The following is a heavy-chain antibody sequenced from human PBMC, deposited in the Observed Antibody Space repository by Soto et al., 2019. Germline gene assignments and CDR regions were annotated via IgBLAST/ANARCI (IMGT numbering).Heavy chain of an antibody. CDR3: ARDLHYAFDY. J-gene: IGHJ4*02. Sequence: EVQLVESGGGLVQPGGSLRLSCAASGFSFSSYSMNWVRQAPGKGLEWISYISSSTTIFYADSVTGRFTVSRDTAKNSLYLQMSSLRAEDTAVHYCARDLHYAFDYWGQGTLVTVSS. V-gene: IGHV3-48*01. CDR2: ISSSTTI. CDR1: GFSFSSYS. D-gene: IGHD4-17*01.